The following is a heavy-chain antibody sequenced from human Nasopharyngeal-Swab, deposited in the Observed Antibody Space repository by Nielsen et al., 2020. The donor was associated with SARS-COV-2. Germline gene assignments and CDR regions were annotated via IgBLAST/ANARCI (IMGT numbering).Heavy chain of an antibody. CDR2: INNSGST. D-gene: IGHD6-13*01. CDR1: GSFTGYY. V-gene: IGHV4-34*01. CDR3: AEKGYTDNWYVY. Sequence: SETLSLTCAVYGSFTGYYWTWIRPPPGKGLEWIGEINNSGSTHYNPSLKSRVTISVDTSKNQFSLKLSSVTAADTAVYYCAEKGYTDNWYVYFGQGTLVTVSS. J-gene: IGHJ5*01.